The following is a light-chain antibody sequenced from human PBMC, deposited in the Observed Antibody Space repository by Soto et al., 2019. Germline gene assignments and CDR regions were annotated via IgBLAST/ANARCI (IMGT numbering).Light chain of an antibody. CDR2: EVT. CDR1: SSDVGGYNS. V-gene: IGLV2-14*01. CDR3: SSSTSSSTRV. Sequence: QSVLTQPASVSGSPGQSITISCTGTSSDVGGYNSVSWYQQHPGKAPKLVIYEVTNRPSGISNRFSGSKSGNTASLTISGLQAEDEADYYCSSSTSSSTRVFGTGTKVTVL. J-gene: IGLJ1*01.